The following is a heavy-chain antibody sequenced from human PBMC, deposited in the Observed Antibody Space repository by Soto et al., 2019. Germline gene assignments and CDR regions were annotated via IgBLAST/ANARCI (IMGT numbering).Heavy chain of an antibody. J-gene: IGHJ4*02. Sequence: EVQLVESGGVVVQPGGSLRLSCAASGFTFDDYTMHWVRQAPGKGLEWVSLISWDGGSTYYADSVKGRFTISRDNSKNSLYLQMNSLRTEDTALYYCAKDIASSSSASVGGFIVYWGQGTLVTVSS. CDR3: AKDIASSSSASVGGFIVY. D-gene: IGHD6-6*01. CDR2: ISWDGGST. V-gene: IGHV3-43*01. CDR1: GFTFDDYT.